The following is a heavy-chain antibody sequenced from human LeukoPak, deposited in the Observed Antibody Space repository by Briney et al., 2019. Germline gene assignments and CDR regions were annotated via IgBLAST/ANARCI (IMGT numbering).Heavy chain of an antibody. CDR3: ARDQRPYNWFDP. Sequence: GGSLRLSCAASGFTFSDYYMSWIRQAPGKGLEWVSYISSSGSTIYYADSVKGRFTISKDNAKNSLYLQMNSLRAEDTAVYYCARDQRPYNWFDPWGQGTLVTVSS. CDR1: GFTFSDYY. V-gene: IGHV3-11*01. J-gene: IGHJ5*02. CDR2: ISSSGSTI.